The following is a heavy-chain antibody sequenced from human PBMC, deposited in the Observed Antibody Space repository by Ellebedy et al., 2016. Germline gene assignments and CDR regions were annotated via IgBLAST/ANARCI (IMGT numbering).Heavy chain of an antibody. J-gene: IGHJ4*02. CDR1: AYSISSGNY. Sequence: SATLSLTXTVSAYSISSGNYWSWILQPPGKGLEWIGTVYHSGSPVYNPPLKSRVTMSIDTSKNHFSLEVNSVTAADTAVYYCASLAIPGGSDFWGQGTLVTVSS. V-gene: IGHV4-38-2*02. D-gene: IGHD2-21*01. CDR3: ASLAIPGGSDF. CDR2: VYHSGSP.